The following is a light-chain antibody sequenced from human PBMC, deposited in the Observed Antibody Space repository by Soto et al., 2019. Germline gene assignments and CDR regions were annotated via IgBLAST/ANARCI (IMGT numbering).Light chain of an antibody. Sequence: QSVLTQPPSVSGAPGQRVTISCTGSSSNIGAGYHVHWYQQLPGTAPKLLIYGNSNRPSGVPDRFSASKSGTSASLAINGLQAEDEADYYCQSYDSSLRGSVFGGGTTLTVL. J-gene: IGLJ3*02. CDR3: QSYDSSLRGSV. CDR2: GNS. V-gene: IGLV1-40*01. CDR1: SSNIGAGYH.